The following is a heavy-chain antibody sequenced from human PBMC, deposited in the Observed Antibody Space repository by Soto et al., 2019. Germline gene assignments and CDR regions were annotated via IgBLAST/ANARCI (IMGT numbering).Heavy chain of an antibody. J-gene: IGHJ4*02. CDR2: INSDGSST. CDR1: GFTFSSYW. D-gene: IGHD2-15*01. CDR3: VRTSLVVAAATREDY. Sequence: GGSLSLSCAASGFTFSSYWMHWVRQAPGKGLVWVSRINSDGSSTSYVDSVKGRFTISRDNANNTLYLQMNSLRAEDTSVYYCVRTSLVVAAATREDYWGQGTLVTVSS. V-gene: IGHV3-74*01.